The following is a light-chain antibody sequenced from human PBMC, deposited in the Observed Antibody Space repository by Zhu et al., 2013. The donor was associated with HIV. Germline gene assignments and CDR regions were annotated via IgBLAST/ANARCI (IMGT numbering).Light chain of an antibody. CDR2: SAS. CDR1: QSIGNY. Sequence: DIQMTQSASSLSASVGDRVTITCRASQSIGNYLTWYQQKSGKAPKLLIFSASTLYTGVPSRFSGSGSGTDFTLTISSLQPDDFATYYCQQYQRYWTFGQGTKVEIK. CDR3: QQYQRYWT. J-gene: IGKJ1*01. V-gene: IGKV1-39*01.